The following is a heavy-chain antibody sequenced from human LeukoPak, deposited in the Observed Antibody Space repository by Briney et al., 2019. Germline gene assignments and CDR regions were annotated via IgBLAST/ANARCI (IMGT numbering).Heavy chain of an antibody. Sequence: PGGSLRLSCAASGFSFTYGMHWVRQAPGKGLEWVTYIRKDGSNIYYAESVKGRFTISRDNSKNTLYLQMNSLRAEDTAVYYCARDLGGGSWYFDLWGRGTLVTVSS. D-gene: IGHD3-16*01. CDR3: ARDLGGGSWYFDL. V-gene: IGHV3-30*02. J-gene: IGHJ2*01. CDR2: IRKDGSNI. CDR1: GFSFTYG.